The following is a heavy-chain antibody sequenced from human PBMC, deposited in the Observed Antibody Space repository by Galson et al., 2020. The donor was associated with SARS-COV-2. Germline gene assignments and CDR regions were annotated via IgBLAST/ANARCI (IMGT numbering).Heavy chain of an antibody. Sequence: SETLSLTCTVSGGSISSGGYYWSWIRQHPGKGLEWLGYIYYSGSTYYNPSLKSRVTISVDTSKNQFSLKLSSVTAADTAVYYCARVRLDYDILTGYYFDYWGQGTLVTVSS. V-gene: IGHV4-31*03. J-gene: IGHJ4*02. D-gene: IGHD3-9*01. CDR1: GGSISSGGYY. CDR2: IYYSGST. CDR3: ARVRLDYDILTGYYFDY.